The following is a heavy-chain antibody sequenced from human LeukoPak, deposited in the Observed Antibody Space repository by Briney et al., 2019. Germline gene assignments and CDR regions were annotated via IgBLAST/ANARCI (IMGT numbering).Heavy chain of an antibody. D-gene: IGHD1-26*01. Sequence: GGSLRLSCAASGSTFSSYWMHWVRQAPGKGLVWVSRINSDGSSTSYADSVKGRFTVSRDNAKNTLYLQMNSLRAEDTAVYYCARVVGATSDAFDIWGQGTMVTVSS. V-gene: IGHV3-74*01. CDR3: ARVVGATSDAFDI. CDR1: GSTFSSYW. CDR2: INSDGSST. J-gene: IGHJ3*02.